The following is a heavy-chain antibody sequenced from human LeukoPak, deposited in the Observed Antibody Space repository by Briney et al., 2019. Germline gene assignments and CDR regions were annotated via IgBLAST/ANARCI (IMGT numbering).Heavy chain of an antibody. J-gene: IGHJ4*02. CDR2: ISYDGSNK. V-gene: IGHV3-30*18. Sequence: PGGSLRLSCAASGFTFSSYGMHWVRQAPGKGLEWVAVISYDGSNKYYADSVKGRFTISRDNSKNTLYLQMNSLRAEDTAVYYCAKESSSGWSLDYWGQGTLVTVSS. CDR3: AKESSSGWSLDY. CDR1: GFTFSSYG. D-gene: IGHD6-19*01.